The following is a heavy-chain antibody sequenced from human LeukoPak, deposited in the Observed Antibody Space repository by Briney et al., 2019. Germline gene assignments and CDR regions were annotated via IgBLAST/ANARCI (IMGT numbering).Heavy chain of an antibody. J-gene: IGHJ4*02. CDR2: ITDDGYNT. V-gene: IGHV3-23*01. D-gene: IGHD1-7*01. Sequence: HPGGSLRLSCAASGFTFSAFAMTWVRQAPGKGLEWVSTITDDGYNTYSADSVKGRITFSRDNSKNTLSLQLRSLRAEDTAVYYCAKYARNYLIRRYFDYWGQGTLVTVSS. CDR1: GFTFSAFA. CDR3: AKYARNYLIRRYFDY.